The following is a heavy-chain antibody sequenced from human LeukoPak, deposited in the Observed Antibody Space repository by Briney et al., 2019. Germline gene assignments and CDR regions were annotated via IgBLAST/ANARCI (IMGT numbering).Heavy chain of an antibody. CDR3: AKDLGYCSGGSCYRKVYYYGMDV. Sequence: GGSLRLSCAASGFTFSSYAMHWVRQAPGKGLEWVAVISYDGSNKYYADSVKGRFTISRDNSKNTLYLQMNSLRAEDTAVYYCAKDLGYCSGGSCYRKVYYYGMDVWGQGTTVTVSS. CDR2: ISYDGSNK. V-gene: IGHV3-30*04. CDR1: GFTFSSYA. D-gene: IGHD2-15*01. J-gene: IGHJ6*02.